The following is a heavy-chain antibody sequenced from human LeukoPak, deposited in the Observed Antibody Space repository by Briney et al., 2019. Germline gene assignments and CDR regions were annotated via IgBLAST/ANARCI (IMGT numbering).Heavy chain of an antibody. D-gene: IGHD3-10*01. CDR2: TDTSGNYI. CDR1: GFTFSNYG. V-gene: IGHV3-21*01. J-gene: IGHJ3*02. CDR3: ARGRSITLLRGVAMSDGFDI. Sequence: PGGSLRLSCTASGFTFSNYGMNWVRQAPGKGLEWVSFTDTSGNYIYYGDSVKGRFTISRDNAKNLVFLQMNGLRAEDTAVYYCARGRSITLLRGVAMSDGFDIWGQGAMVAVSS.